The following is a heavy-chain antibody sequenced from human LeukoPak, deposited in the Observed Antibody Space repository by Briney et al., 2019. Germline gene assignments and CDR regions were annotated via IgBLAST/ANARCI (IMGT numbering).Heavy chain of an antibody. Sequence: GGSLRLCCAASGFTFSRYTMHWVRQAPGKGLEYVSAIISNGGSTHYADSVKGRFTISRDNSKNTLFLQMGSRRAEDMAVYYCARVTMGATIANYYYYYMDVWGTGTTGTVSS. CDR1: GFTFSRYT. J-gene: IGHJ6*03. V-gene: IGHV3-64*02. CDR2: IISNGGST. D-gene: IGHD3-3*01. CDR3: ARVTMGATIANYYYYYMDV.